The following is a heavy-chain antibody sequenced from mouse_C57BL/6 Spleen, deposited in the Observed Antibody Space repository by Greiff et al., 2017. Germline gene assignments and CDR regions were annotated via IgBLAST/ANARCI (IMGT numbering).Heavy chain of an antibody. CDR1: GFTFSSYA. V-gene: IGHV5-4*03. Sequence: EVKLVESGGGLVKSGGSLKLSCAASGFTFSSYAMSWVRQTPEKRLEWVATISDGGSYTYYPDNVKGRFTISRDNAKKNLYLQMSHLKSEDTAMYYCARGMGYYGSRYFDVWGTGTTVTVSS. J-gene: IGHJ1*03. D-gene: IGHD1-1*01. CDR3: ARGMGYYGSRYFDV. CDR2: ISDGGSYT.